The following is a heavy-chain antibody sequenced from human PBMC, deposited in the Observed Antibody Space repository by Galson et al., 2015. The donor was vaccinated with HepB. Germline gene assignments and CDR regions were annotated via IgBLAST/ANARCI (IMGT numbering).Heavy chain of an antibody. Sequence: SLRLSCAASGFTFSSYGMHWVRQAPGKGLDWVAFISYDGSDKYYADSVKGRFTISRDKSRNTLYLQLNSLRAEDTAVYYCARVKESYYLDHWGPGTLVTVYS. CDR2: ISYDGSDK. CDR3: ARVKESYYLDH. V-gene: IGHV3-30*03. CDR1: GFTFSSYG. J-gene: IGHJ4*02.